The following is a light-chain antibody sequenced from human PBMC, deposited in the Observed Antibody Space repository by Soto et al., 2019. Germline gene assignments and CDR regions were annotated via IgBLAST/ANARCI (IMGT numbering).Light chain of an antibody. CDR3: SSNAGSNKGV. CDR1: SSDVGGYNY. CDR2: EVS. J-gene: IGLJ2*01. V-gene: IGLV2-8*01. Sequence: QSVLTQPPSASGSPGQSVTISCTGTSSDVGGYNYVSWYQQHPGKAPKLMIYEVSKRPSGVPDRFSGSKSGNTASLTVSGLQAEDEADYYCSSNAGSNKGVFGGGTQLTVL.